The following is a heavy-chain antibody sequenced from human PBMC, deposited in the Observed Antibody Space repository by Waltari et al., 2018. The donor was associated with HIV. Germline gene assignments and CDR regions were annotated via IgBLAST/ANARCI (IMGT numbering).Heavy chain of an antibody. CDR1: GASFSDYF. V-gene: IGHV4-34*01. CDR2: INHSGST. D-gene: IGHD6-6*01. CDR3: VRGKYLFTYNISSVVWFDP. J-gene: IGHJ5*02. Sequence: QVRLEQWGAGLLKPSETLSLTCAVYGASFSDYFWTWIRQPPGKGLEWIGEINHSGSTNYKASINRLVTIEVEPSKNQFSLKLSSVTAADTAVYYCVRGKYLFTYNISSVVWFDPWGQGTLVTVSS.